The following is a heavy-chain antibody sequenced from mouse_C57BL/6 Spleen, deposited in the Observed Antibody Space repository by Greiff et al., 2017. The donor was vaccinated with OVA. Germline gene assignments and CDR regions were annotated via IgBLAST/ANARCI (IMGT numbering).Heavy chain of an antibody. J-gene: IGHJ1*03. Sequence: QVQLQQPGAELVQPGASVKLSCKASGYTFPSYWMQWVKQRPGQGLEWIGELDPSDSYTNYNQKFKGQATLSVDTSSSTAYLQLSSLTSEDSAVDDCARRGNAHWYFDVWGTGTTVTVSS. V-gene: IGHV1-50*01. CDR1: GYTFPSYW. CDR3: ARRGNAHWYFDV. CDR2: LDPSDSYT.